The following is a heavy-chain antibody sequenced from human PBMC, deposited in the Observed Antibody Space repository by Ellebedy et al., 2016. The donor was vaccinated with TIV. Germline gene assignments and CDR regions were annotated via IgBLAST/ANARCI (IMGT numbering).Heavy chain of an antibody. CDR2: ISGRSVST. CDR3: TKSSLVGATYSSDF. V-gene: IGHV3-23*01. CDR1: GFTFNNYA. Sequence: GESLKISCAASGFTFNNYAMSWVRQAPGKGPEWVSVISGRSVSTYYADSVKGRFTISRDSSKNTLFLQINTLRVEDTAVYYCTKSSLVGATYSSDFWGQGTLVTVSS. D-gene: IGHD1-26*01. J-gene: IGHJ4*02.